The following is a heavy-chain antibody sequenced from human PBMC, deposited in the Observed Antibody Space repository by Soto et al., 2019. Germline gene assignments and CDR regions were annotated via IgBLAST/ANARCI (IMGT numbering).Heavy chain of an antibody. CDR2: IVPILGSA. V-gene: IGHV1-69*01. D-gene: IGHD6-19*01. CDR3: ASPRGYRGGWYTYFDY. Sequence: QVQLVQSGAEEKKPGSSVRVSCKASGGTFTSFAFSWVRQAPGQGLEWMGGIVPILGSANYARNFQDRVTITADHSTTTAYMELSSLRSDDTALYYCASPRGYRGGWYTYFDYWGQGTLVTVSS. CDR1: GGTFTSFA. J-gene: IGHJ4*02.